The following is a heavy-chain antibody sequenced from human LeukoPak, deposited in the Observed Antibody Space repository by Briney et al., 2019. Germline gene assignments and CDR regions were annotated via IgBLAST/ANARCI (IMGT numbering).Heavy chain of an antibody. CDR1: GGSISSYY. Sequence: SETVSLTCTVSGGSISSYYWSWIRQPPGKGLEWIGYIYYSGSTNYNPSLKSRVTISVDTSKNQFSLKLSSVTAADTAVYYCARDRPYGIAARYYNWFDPWGQETLVTVSS. V-gene: IGHV4-59*01. J-gene: IGHJ5*02. CDR3: ARDRPYGIAARYYNWFDP. D-gene: IGHD6-6*01. CDR2: IYYSGST.